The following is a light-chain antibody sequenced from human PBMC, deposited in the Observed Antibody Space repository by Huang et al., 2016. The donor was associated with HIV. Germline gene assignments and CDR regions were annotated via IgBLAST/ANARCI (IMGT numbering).Light chain of an antibody. CDR1: QGIDNS. V-gene: IGKV1-39*01. CDR2: STS. Sequence: DIRMTQAPSSLSASAGDRVTITCRASQGIDNSLNWYQQKPGKAPKLLVYSTSTLQNGVPSRVIGRGSGTVFTLTITSLQPEDFATYSCQQYFTTPRVTFGPGTKVEI. CDR3: QQYFTTPRVT. J-gene: IGKJ3*01.